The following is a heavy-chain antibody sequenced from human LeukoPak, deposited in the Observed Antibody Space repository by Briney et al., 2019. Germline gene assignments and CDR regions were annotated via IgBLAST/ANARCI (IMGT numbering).Heavy chain of an antibody. CDR2: IYENGGTT. D-gene: IGHD2-21*01. V-gene: IGHV3-23*01. CDR3: AKEIRIGSSAHFDY. CDR1: GFTLRSHA. J-gene: IGHJ4*02. Sequence: PGGSLRLSCVGSGFTLRSHAMRWVRQAPEKGLECVSGIYENGGTTHYADSLKGRLSIPRDNSEKTQYLPTNSLTGEHTPVHYCAKEIRIGSSAHFDYWGQGALVTVSS.